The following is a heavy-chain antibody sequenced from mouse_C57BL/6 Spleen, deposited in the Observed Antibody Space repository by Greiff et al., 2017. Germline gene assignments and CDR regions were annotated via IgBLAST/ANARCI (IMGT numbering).Heavy chain of an antibody. CDR3: ERGYRNYEWFAC. CDR2: LNPSSGST. V-gene: IGHV1-64*01. D-gene: IGHD2-1*01. J-gene: IGHJ3*01. Sequence: VQLQQPGAELVKPGASVKLSCKASGYTFTSYWMHWVKQRPGQGLEWIGMLNPSSGSTNYNEKFKSKATLTVDKSSSTAYMQLSSLTSEDSAVYCCERGYRNYEWFACWGQGTLVTVSA. CDR1: GYTFTSYW.